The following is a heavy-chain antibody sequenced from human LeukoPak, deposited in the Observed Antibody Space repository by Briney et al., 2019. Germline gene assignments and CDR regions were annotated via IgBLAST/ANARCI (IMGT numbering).Heavy chain of an antibody. CDR1: GINFRGYW. CDR3: ARDLGHTGYDLYDY. J-gene: IGHJ4*02. Sequence: GGSLRLSCAVSGINFRGYWMAWVRQAPGKGLEWVANMKQDGSEKYYVDSVKGRFTISRDNAKNSLYLEMNSLRVEDTAVYYCARDLGHTGYDLYDYWGQGTLVTVSS. V-gene: IGHV3-7*01. D-gene: IGHD5-12*01. CDR2: MKQDGSEK.